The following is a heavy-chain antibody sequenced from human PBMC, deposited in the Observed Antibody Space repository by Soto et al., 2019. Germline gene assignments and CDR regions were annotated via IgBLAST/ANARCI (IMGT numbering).Heavy chain of an antibody. Sequence: VQLVETGGALIQPGGSLRLSYAASGFAVSNHYMNWVRQAPGKGLEWVSIIRTTGSTYYADSVKGRFTISRDNSKNTVSLEMNSLRVEDTAVYYCARNSMMDVWGQGTTVIVSS. CDR1: GFAVSNHY. J-gene: IGHJ6*02. CDR3: ARNSMMDV. CDR2: IRTTGST. V-gene: IGHV3-53*02.